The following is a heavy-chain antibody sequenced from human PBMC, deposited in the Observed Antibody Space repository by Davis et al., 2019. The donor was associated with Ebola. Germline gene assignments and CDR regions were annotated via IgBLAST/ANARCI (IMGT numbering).Heavy chain of an antibody. V-gene: IGHV3-33*01. CDR2: IWFDGSKK. D-gene: IGHD3-16*01. J-gene: IGHJ5*02. CDR1: GFSFDSYV. Sequence: PGGSLRLSCAASGFSFDSYVMHWVRQAPGKGLEWVAVIWFDGSKKDYADSVKGRFTISRDDSKKEVYLEMSSLRAEDTAVYYCATGDYYDGEGYNRWGQGTLVTVSS. CDR3: ATGDYYDGEGYNR.